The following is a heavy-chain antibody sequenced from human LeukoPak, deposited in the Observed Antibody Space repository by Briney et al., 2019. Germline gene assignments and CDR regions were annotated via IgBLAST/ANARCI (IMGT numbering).Heavy chain of an antibody. CDR1: GFTVSSNY. J-gene: IGHJ4*02. D-gene: IGHD3-22*01. CDR2: IYSGGST. CDR3: ASLGDYYDSSGYYY. V-gene: IGHV3-53*01. Sequence: PGGSLRLSCAASGFTVSSNYMSWVRQAPGKGLEWVSVIYSGGSTYYADSVKGRFTISRDNSKNTLYLQMNSLRAEHTAVYYCASLGDYYDSSGYYYWGQGTLVTVSS.